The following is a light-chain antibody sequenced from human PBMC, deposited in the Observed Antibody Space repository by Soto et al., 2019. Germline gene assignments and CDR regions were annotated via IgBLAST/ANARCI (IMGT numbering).Light chain of an antibody. J-gene: IGKJ1*01. CDR2: GAS. CDR1: QSVSSNF. Sequence: EIVLTQSPGTLSLSPGDRATLSCRASQSVSSNFLAWYQQKPGQAPRLLIYGASIRATGIPARFSGSGSGTYFTLTIRRLEPEDFAMYFCHQYGSSPRTFGQGTKVEIK. V-gene: IGKV3-20*01. CDR3: HQYGSSPRT.